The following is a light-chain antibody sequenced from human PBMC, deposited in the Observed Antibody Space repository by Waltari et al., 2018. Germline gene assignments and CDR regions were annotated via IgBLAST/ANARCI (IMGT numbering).Light chain of an antibody. J-gene: IGKJ2*01. V-gene: IGKV1-39*01. CDR2: GVS. Sequence: DIQMTQSPSSQSASVGDTVTITCRASQTISGYLNWYQQKPGKATNLLISGVSSLESGVPSMVSGTSSVTEFTLTICSLQPEDFAVYYCQQTYDNPYTFGQGTKLEIK. CDR1: QTISGY. CDR3: QQTYDNPYT.